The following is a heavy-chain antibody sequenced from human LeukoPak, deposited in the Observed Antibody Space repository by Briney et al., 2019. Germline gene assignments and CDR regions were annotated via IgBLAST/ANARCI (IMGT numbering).Heavy chain of an antibody. CDR1: GFTFRTYS. J-gene: IGHJ3*02. CDR3: AKGFGELTGAPDAFDI. Sequence: AGGSLRLSCAASGFTFRTYSMNWVRQAPGKGLEWVSSISSSGSYIYYVDSVKGRFTISRDNAENSLYLQMNSLRAEDTAVYYCAKGFGELTGAPDAFDIWGQGTMVTVSS. D-gene: IGHD3-10*01. CDR2: ISSSGSYI. V-gene: IGHV3-21*04.